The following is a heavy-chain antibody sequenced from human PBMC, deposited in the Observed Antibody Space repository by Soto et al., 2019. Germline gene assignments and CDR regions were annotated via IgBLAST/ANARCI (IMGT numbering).Heavy chain of an antibody. D-gene: IGHD6-6*01. J-gene: IGHJ3*02. CDR2: ISSSSSYI. Sequence: GSLRLSCAASGFTFSSYSMNWVRQAPGKGLEWVSSISSSSSYIYYADSVKGRFTISRDNAKNSLYLQMNSLRAEDTAVYYCASTIAAHDAFDIWGQGTMVTVSS. V-gene: IGHV3-21*01. CDR3: ASTIAAHDAFDI. CDR1: GFTFSSYS.